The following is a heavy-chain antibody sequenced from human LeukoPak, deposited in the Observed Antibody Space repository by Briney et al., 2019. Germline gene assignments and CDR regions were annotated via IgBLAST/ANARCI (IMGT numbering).Heavy chain of an antibody. CDR3: AKDNYGLFDY. CDR2: INWNGGST. J-gene: IGHJ4*02. V-gene: IGHV3-20*04. D-gene: IGHD3-10*01. Sequence: GGSLRLSCAASGFTFDDYGMSWVRQAPGKGLEWVSGINWNGGSTGYADSVKGRFTISRDNAKNSLYLQMNSLRTEDTALYYCAKDNYGLFDYWGQGTLVTVSS. CDR1: GFTFDDYG.